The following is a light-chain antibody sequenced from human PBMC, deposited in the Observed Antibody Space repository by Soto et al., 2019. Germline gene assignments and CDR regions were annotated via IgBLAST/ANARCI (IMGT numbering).Light chain of an antibody. CDR3: LQYGTAPYT. J-gene: IGKJ2*01. CDR1: QSVINSY. V-gene: IGKV3-20*01. CDR2: GAS. Sequence: ETVLTQSPGTLSLSPGERATLSCRASQSVINSYLAWYQQIPGQPPRLPIYGASTRATGVPDRFSGGGSGTDFTLTISRLEPEDFAVYYCLQYGTAPYTFGQGTKVEIK.